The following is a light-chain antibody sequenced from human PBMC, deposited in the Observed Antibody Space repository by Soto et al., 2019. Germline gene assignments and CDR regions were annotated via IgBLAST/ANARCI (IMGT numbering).Light chain of an antibody. Sequence: DIQMTQSPSSLSASVGDRVTLTCRASQSISSYLNWYQQKPGKAPNLLIFAASRLQRGVPSRFSGSGSGTDFTLTISSLQPEDFATYYCQQSYTTFATFGQGTKVEIK. CDR1: QSISSY. J-gene: IGKJ1*01. CDR3: QQSYTTFAT. CDR2: AAS. V-gene: IGKV1-39*01.